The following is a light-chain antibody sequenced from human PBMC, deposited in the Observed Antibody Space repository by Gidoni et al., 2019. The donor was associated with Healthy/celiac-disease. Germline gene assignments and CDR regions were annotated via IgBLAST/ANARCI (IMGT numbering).Light chain of an antibody. CDR2: WAS. Sequence: DIVMSQSPDSLAVSLGERDTITCKSRQSVLYSSNNKNHIAWYKQTPGQPPNLLIYWASTRESGVLARFSGSGSGTDFTLTISSLQAEDVAVYYCQHYYSTPCTFGQXTKLEIK. J-gene: IGKJ2*02. CDR3: QHYYSTPCT. V-gene: IGKV4-1*01. CDR1: QSVLYSSNNKNH.